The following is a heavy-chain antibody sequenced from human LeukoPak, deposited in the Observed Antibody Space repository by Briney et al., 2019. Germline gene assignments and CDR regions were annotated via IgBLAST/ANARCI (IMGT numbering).Heavy chain of an antibody. CDR3: VRDNPRCCGVIPPNIDDY. CDR2: ISYDGSNK. V-gene: IGHV3-30-3*01. Sequence: PGRSLRLSCAASGFTFSSYAMHWVRQAPGKGLEWVAVISYDGSNKYYADSVKGRFTISRDNSKNTLYLQMNSLRAEDTAVYYCVRDNPRCCGVIPPNIDDYWGQGTLVTVSS. J-gene: IGHJ4*02. D-gene: IGHD2-21*01. CDR1: GFTFSSYA.